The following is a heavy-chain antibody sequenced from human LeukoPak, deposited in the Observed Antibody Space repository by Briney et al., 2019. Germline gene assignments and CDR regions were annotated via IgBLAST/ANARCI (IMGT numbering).Heavy chain of an antibody. V-gene: IGHV3-21*04. J-gene: IGHJ6*03. CDR3: ASGGGAGTSYYYMDV. D-gene: IGHD3-16*01. CDR1: GFTFSSYS. Sequence: GGSLRLSCAASGFTFSSYSMNWVRQAPGKGLEWVSSISSSSGYIHYADSVKGRFTISRGNSKNTLYLQMNSLRAEDTAVYYCASGGGAGTSYYYMDVWGKGTTVTVSS. CDR2: ISSSSGYI.